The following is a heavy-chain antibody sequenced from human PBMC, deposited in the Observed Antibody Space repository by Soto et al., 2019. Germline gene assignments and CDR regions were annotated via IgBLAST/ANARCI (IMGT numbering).Heavy chain of an antibody. CDR2: INPNSGGT. Sequence: QVQLVQSGAEVKKPGASVKVSCKASGYTFTGYYMHWVRQAPGQGLEWMGWINPNSGGTNYAQKFQGWVTMTRDTSISTAYMELSRLRSDDTAVYYCARDRYSSGWENYYYGMDVWGQGTTVTVSS. D-gene: IGHD6-19*01. CDR1: GYTFTGYY. CDR3: ARDRYSSGWENYYYGMDV. J-gene: IGHJ6*02. V-gene: IGHV1-2*04.